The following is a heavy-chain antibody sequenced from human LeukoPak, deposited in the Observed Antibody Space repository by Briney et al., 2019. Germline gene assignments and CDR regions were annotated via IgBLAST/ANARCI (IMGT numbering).Heavy chain of an antibody. D-gene: IGHD5-18*01. J-gene: IGHJ6*03. CDR1: GFTFSNYN. Sequence: GGSLRLFCAASGFTFSNYNINWVRQAPGKGLEWVSYISSTSTYIYYAGSLKGRVTISRDNAKNSLYLQIKSLRAEDTAVYYCAKASRFGYSYGPREYFYYMDVWGKGTTVTISS. CDR3: AKASRFGYSYGPREYFYYMDV. V-gene: IGHV3-21*01. CDR2: ISSTSTYI.